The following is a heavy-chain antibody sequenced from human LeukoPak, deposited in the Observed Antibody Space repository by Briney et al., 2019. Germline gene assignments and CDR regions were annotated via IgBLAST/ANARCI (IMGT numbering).Heavy chain of an antibody. CDR2: ISYDGSNK. J-gene: IGHJ4*02. CDR1: GFTFSSYG. D-gene: IGHD5-18*01. CDR3: AKVGYGYGLSTFLDY. V-gene: IGHV3-30*18. Sequence: PGGSLRLSCAASGFTFSSYGMHWVRQAPGKGLEWVAVISYDGSNKYYADSVKGRFTISRDNSKNTLYLQMNSLRAEDTAVYYCAKVGYGYGLSTFLDYWGQGTLVTVSS.